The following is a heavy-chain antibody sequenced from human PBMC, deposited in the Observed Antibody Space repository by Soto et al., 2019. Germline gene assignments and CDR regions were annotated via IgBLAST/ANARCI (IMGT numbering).Heavy chain of an antibody. D-gene: IGHD2-8*01. CDR3: VTRDYTNNVCHFT. CDR2: IHHTGGPT. CDR1: GASISTIDW. J-gene: IGHJ4*02. V-gene: IGHV4-4*02. Sequence: TLSLTCAVSGASISTIDWWTWVRQPPGKGLEWIGDIHHTGGPTNYSPSLQSRVTVSIDTPENQFSLRLTSVTAADTAVYQCVTRDYTNNVCHFTWGQGTMVTVSS.